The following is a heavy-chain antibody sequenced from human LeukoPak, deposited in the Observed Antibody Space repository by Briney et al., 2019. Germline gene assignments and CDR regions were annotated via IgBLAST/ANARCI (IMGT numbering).Heavy chain of an antibody. CDR1: GFTFSSYG. Sequence: PGGTLRLSCAASGFTFSSYGMSWVRQAPGKGLEWVSAISGSGGSTYYADSVKGRFTISRDNSKNTLYLQMNSLRAGDTAVYYCAKSMSSSSLRWFDPWGQGTLVTVSS. CDR2: ISGSGGST. D-gene: IGHD6-13*01. V-gene: IGHV3-23*01. J-gene: IGHJ5*02. CDR3: AKSMSSSSLRWFDP.